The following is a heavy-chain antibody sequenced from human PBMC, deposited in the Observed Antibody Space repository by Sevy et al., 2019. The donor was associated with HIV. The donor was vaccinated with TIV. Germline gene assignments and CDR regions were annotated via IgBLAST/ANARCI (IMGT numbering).Heavy chain of an antibody. CDR2: IRYDGSNK. V-gene: IGHV3-30*02. CDR1: GFTFSTYD. J-gene: IGHJ6*02. D-gene: IGHD2-8*01. Sequence: GGSLRLSCAASGFTFSTYDMYWVRQAPGKGLEWVAYIRYDGSNKYYADSVRARFTISRDNSKNTLYLQMNSLRAEDTAVYYCARGRKTTQEWLEELDYYYGVDVWGQGTTVTVSS. CDR3: ARGRKTTQEWLEELDYYYGVDV.